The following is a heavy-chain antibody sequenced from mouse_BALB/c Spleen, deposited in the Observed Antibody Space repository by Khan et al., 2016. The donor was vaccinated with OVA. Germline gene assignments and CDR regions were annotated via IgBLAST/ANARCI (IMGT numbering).Heavy chain of an antibody. V-gene: IGHV1-4*01. CDR3: VRDGAYHRNDGWLAY. D-gene: IGHD2-14*01. CDR2: INPSNGYT. J-gene: IGHJ3*01. CDR1: GYTFTSYT. Sequence: QVQLQQSGAELARPGASVKMSCKASGYTFTSYTIHWIKKRPGQGLEWIGYINPSNGYTNYNQKFKDKATLTTDKSSITAYLQLSSLTSDDSAVYNGVRDGAYHRNDGWLAYWGQGTLVTVSA.